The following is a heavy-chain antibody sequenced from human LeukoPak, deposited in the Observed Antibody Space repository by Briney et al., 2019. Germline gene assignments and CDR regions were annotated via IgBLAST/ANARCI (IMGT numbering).Heavy chain of an antibody. J-gene: IGHJ3*02. CDR2: INPNSGGT. CDR3: ARGGHSVVVIAIFAFDI. Sequence: GASVKVSCKASGYTFTGYYMHWVRQAPGQGLGWMGWINPNSGGTNYAQKFQGRVTMTRDTSISTAYMELSRLRSDDTAVYYCARGGHSVVVIAIFAFDIWGQGTMVTVSS. D-gene: IGHD2-21*01. V-gene: IGHV1-2*02. CDR1: GYTFTGYY.